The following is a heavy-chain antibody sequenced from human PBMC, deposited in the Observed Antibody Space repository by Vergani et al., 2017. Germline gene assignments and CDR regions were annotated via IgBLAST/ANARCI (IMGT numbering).Heavy chain of an antibody. CDR1: GGTFSSYA. Sequence: QVQLVQSGAEVKKPGSSVKVSCKASGGTFSSYAISWVRQAPGQGLEWMGRIIPILGIANYAQKFQGRVTITADKSTSTAYMELSSLRSEDTAVYYCARPITGDQPPSGGYYYGMDVWGQGTTVTVSS. CDR3: ARPITGDQPPSGGYYYGMDV. V-gene: IGHV1-69*04. D-gene: IGHD7-27*01. CDR2: IIPILGIA. J-gene: IGHJ6*02.